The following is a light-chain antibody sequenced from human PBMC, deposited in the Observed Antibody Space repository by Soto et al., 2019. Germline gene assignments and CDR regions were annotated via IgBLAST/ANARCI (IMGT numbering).Light chain of an antibody. CDR3: QQYNNWPPIT. CDR2: GAS. V-gene: IGKV3-15*01. J-gene: IGKJ5*01. Sequence: ETVLTQSPATLSASPGDRFTLSCRASQSVSINLAWYQQRPGQAPRLLIYGASTRATGIPARFSGSGSGTEFTLTISSLQSEDFAVYYCQQYNNWPPITFGQGTRLEIK. CDR1: QSVSIN.